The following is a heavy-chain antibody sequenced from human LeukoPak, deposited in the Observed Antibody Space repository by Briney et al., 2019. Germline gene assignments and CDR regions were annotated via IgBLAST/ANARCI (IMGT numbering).Heavy chain of an antibody. CDR3: ARQSGSYGEY. Sequence: GESLKISCKGSGFSFTSYWIAWVRQMPGKGLEWMGIIYPGDSDTRYSPSFQGQVTISADKSISTAYLQWRSLKASDSAIYYCARQSGSYGEYWGQGTLVTVSS. CDR2: IYPGDSDT. CDR1: GFSFTSYW. D-gene: IGHD1-26*01. V-gene: IGHV5-51*01. J-gene: IGHJ4*02.